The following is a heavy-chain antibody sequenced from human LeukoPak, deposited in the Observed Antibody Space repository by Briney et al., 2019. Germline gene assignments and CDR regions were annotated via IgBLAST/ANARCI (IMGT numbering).Heavy chain of an antibody. V-gene: IGHV3-66*01. J-gene: IGHJ4*02. Sequence: GGSLRLSCAASGFTVSSNYMSWVHQAPGKGLEWVSVIYSGGSTYYADSVKGRFTISRDNSKNTLYLQMNSLRAEDTAVYYCARSVEWTYYFDYWGQGTLVTVSS. CDR3: ARSVEWTYYFDY. CDR2: IYSGGST. CDR1: GFTVSSNY. D-gene: IGHD3-3*01.